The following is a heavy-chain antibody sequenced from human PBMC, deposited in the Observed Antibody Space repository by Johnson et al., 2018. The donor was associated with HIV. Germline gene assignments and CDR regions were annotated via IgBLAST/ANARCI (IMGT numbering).Heavy chain of an antibody. Sequence: VQLVESGGGLIQPGGSLRLSCAASGFTVSSNYMSWVRQAPGKGLEWVSVIYSGGSTYYADSVKGRFTISRDNSKNTLYLQMNSLRVDDTAVYYCARDQRSSGLNDQTDAFDIWGQGTMVTVSS. CDR2: IYSGGST. D-gene: IGHD6-19*01. V-gene: IGHV3-53*01. J-gene: IGHJ3*02. CDR1: GFTVSSNY. CDR3: ARDQRSSGLNDQTDAFDI.